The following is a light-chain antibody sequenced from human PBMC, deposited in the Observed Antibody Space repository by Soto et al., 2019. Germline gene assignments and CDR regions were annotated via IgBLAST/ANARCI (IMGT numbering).Light chain of an antibody. CDR3: QQANSFPLT. CDR1: QDINNW. CDR2: TTS. J-gene: IGKJ4*01. V-gene: IGKV1D-12*01. Sequence: DIQMPQSPSSVSASVVDRVTITCRASQDINNWLAWYQQKPGKAPQLPIYTTSSLQSGVPSRFSGSGSWTDFTRTISSLQPEDFATYYCQQANSFPLTFGGGTKVEIK.